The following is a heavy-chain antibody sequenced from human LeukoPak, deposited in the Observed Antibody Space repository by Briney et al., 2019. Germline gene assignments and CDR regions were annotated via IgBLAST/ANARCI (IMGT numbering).Heavy chain of an antibody. D-gene: IGHD4/OR15-4a*01. CDR3: ATSASSGSNYFDP. V-gene: IGHV4-61*02. CDR1: GGSITSGSYY. Sequence: SETLSLTCTVSGGSITSGSYYWTWIRQPAGKGLEWVGRIHSSGSTNYNPSLNSRVTVSADTSNNQFSLELSSVTAADTAIYYCATSASSGSNYFDPWGQGILVTVSS. J-gene: IGHJ5*02. CDR2: IHSSGST.